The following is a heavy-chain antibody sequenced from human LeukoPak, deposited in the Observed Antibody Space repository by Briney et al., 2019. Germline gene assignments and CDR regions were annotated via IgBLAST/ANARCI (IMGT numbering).Heavy chain of an antibody. CDR1: GGTFSSYA. CDR3: ARSSGSDDAFDI. V-gene: IGHV1-69*05. D-gene: IGHD3-22*01. J-gene: IGHJ3*02. Sequence: SVKVSCKASGGTFSSYAISWVRQAPGQGLEWMGRIIPIFGTANYAQKFQGRVTITTDESTGTAYMELSSLRSEDTAVYYCARSSGSDDAFDIWGQGTMVTVSS. CDR2: IIPIFGTA.